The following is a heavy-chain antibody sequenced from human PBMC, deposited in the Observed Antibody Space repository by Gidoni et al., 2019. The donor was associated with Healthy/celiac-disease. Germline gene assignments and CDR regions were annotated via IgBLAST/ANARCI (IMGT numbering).Heavy chain of an antibody. J-gene: IGHJ4*02. CDR1: GYTFTSYG. V-gene: IGHV1-18*01. Sequence: QVQLVQSGAEVKKPGASVKVSCTASGYTFTSYGISWVRQAPGQGLEWMGWISAYNGNTNYAQKLQGRVTMTTDTSTSTAYMELRSLRSDDTAVYYCARDVPFDYDSSGTEYYFDYWGQGTLVTVSS. CDR3: ARDVPFDYDSSGTEYYFDY. CDR2: ISAYNGNT. D-gene: IGHD3-22*01.